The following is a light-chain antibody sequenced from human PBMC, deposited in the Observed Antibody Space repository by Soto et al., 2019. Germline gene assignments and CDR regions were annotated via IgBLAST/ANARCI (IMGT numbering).Light chain of an antibody. J-gene: IGKJ3*01. CDR3: QQYGSSPFT. CDR2: GAS. Sequence: EIVLTQSPGTLSLSPGERATLSCRASQSVSSSYLAWYQQQPGQAPRLLIYGASSRATGIPDRFSGSGSGTDFTLTSSRLEPEDFAVYYCQQYGSSPFTFGPGTKVDIK. V-gene: IGKV3-20*01. CDR1: QSVSSSY.